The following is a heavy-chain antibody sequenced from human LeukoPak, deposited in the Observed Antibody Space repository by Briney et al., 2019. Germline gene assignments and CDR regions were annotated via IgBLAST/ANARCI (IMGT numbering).Heavy chain of an antibody. CDR3: ARVRDGYNDAYDI. D-gene: IGHD5-24*01. CDR2: INPSGGNT. CDR1: GYTFTNYY. V-gene: IGHV1-46*01. Sequence: AASVKVSCKASGYTFTNYYMHWVRQAPGQGLEWMGIINPSGGNTNYAQNFQGRVTMTRDTSTSTVYMELSSLRSEDTAVYYCARVRDGYNDAYDIWGQGTMVTVPS. J-gene: IGHJ3*02.